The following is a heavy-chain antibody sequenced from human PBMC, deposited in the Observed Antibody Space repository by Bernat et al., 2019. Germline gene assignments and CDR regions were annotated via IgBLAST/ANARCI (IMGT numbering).Heavy chain of an antibody. CDR3: ARDRANSGYGSRGFFDY. J-gene: IGHJ4*02. CDR2: ISSSSSTI. Sequence: EVQLVESGGGLVQPGGSLRLSCAASGFTFSSYSMNWVRQAPGKGLEWVSYISSSSSTIYYADSVKGRFTISRDNAKNSLYLQMNSLRAEDTAVYYCARDRANSGYGSRGFFDYWGQGTLVTVSS. CDR1: GFTFSSYS. D-gene: IGHD5-12*01. V-gene: IGHV3-48*01.